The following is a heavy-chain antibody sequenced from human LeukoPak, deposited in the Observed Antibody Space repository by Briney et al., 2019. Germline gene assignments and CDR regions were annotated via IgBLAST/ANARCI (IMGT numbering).Heavy chain of an antibody. CDR3: ATPRGCNWWPNPFDN. V-gene: IGHV5-51*01. CDR1: ANSFTSNW. CDR2: IDPGDSDT. J-gene: IGHJ4*02. D-gene: IGHD1-1*01. Sequence: GESLKISCKGSANSFTSNWIAWVRQMPGKGLEWMGGIDPGDSDTRYNPSFQGQVTISADKSISTGYLQWSSLKASDTAMYYCATPRGCNWWPNPFDNWGQGTLVTVSS.